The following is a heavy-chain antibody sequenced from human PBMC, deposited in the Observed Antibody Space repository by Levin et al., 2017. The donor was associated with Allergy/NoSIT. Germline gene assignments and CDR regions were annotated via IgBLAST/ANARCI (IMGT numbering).Heavy chain of an antibody. CDR3: ARRGTRDYYYYMDV. D-gene: IGHD1-1*01. CDR2: IYPGDSDT. CDR1: GYSFTSYW. V-gene: IGHV5-51*01. J-gene: IGHJ6*03. Sequence: AGGSLRLSCQGSGYSFTSYWIGWVRQMPGKGLEWMGIIYPGDSDTRYSPSFQGQVTISADKSISTAYLQWSTLKASDNAINYCARRGTRDYYYYMDVWGKGTTVTVSS.